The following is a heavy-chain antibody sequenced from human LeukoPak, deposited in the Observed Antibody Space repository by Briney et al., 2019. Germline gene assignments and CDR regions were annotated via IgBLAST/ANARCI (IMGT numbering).Heavy chain of an antibody. J-gene: IGHJ4*02. CDR2: INPNTGDT. CDR1: GYTFTGYH. Sequence: ASVKVSCKASGYTFTGYHMHWVRQAPGQGLEWVGRINPNTGDTNFAQNFQGRVNMTRDTSITTAYMELSRLRSDDTAVYYCARAPQTDLDYWGQGTLVTVSS. V-gene: IGHV1-2*02. CDR3: ARAPQTDLDY.